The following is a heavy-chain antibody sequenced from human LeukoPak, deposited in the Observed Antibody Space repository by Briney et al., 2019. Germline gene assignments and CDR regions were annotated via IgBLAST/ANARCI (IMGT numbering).Heavy chain of an antibody. Sequence: GGSLRLSCAASGFTFSSYGMSWVRQAPGKGLEWVSAISGSGGSTYYADSVKGRFTISRDNSKNTLYLQMNSLRAEDTAVYYCAKDQMVRGVMDYFDYWGQGTLVTVSS. V-gene: IGHV3-23*01. CDR1: GFTFSSYG. CDR3: AKDQMVRGVMDYFDY. D-gene: IGHD3-10*01. CDR2: ISGSGGST. J-gene: IGHJ4*02.